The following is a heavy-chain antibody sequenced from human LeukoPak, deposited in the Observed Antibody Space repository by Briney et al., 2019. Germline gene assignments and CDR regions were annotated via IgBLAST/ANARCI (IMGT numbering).Heavy chain of an antibody. CDR1: GFTFSSYG. CDR3: ARGRWGNYVWGSYRYDY. J-gene: IGHJ4*02. Sequence: GRSLRLSCAASGFTFSSYGIHWFRQAPGKGLEWVANIKQDGSEKYYVDSVKGRFTISRDNAKNSLYLQMNSLRAEDTAVYYCARGRWGNYVWGSYRYDYWGQGTLVTVSS. V-gene: IGHV3-7*03. D-gene: IGHD3-16*02. CDR2: IKQDGSEK.